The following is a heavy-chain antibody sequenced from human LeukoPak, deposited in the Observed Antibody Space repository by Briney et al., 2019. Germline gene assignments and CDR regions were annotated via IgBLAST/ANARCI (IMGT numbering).Heavy chain of an antibody. CDR2: ISYDGSNK. D-gene: IGHD6-13*01. CDR3: AKDRVAAAGTGGNLFDP. CDR1: GFTFSSYG. J-gene: IGHJ5*02. Sequence: GGSLRLSCAASGFTFSSYGMHWVRQAPGKGLEWVAVISYDGSNKYYADSVKGRFTISRDNSKNTLYLQMNSLRAEDTAVYYCAKDRVAAAGTGGNLFDPWGQGTLVTVSS. V-gene: IGHV3-30*18.